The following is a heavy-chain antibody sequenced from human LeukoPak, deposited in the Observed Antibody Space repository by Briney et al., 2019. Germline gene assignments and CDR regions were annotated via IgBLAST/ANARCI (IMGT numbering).Heavy chain of an antibody. CDR1: GGSFSGHY. CDR2: MNHVGGS. V-gene: IGHV4-34*01. J-gene: IGHJ6*03. Sequence: PSETLSLTCAVYGGSFSGHYCSWIRQPPGKGLEWVGDMNHVGGSKYNPSLESRLTMSLDTSKNQFSLKLTSVTAADTAVYYCARGGRQDYTTMWSTYYYYYMDVWGKGTTVTVSS. CDR3: ARGGRQDYTTMWSTYYYYYMDV. D-gene: IGHD5-18*01.